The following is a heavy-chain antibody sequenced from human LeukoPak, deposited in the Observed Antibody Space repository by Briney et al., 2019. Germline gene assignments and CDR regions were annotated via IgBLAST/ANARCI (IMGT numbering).Heavy chain of an antibody. CDR2: INPNSGGT. CDR1: GYTFTGYY. V-gene: IGHV1-2*02. D-gene: IGHD3-10*01. J-gene: IGHJ3*02. CDR3: ARMAKLLWFGEISAFDI. Sequence: ASVTVSCKASGYTFTGYYMHWVRQAPGQGLEWMGWINPNSGGTNYAQKFQGRVTMTRDTSISTAYMELSRLRSDDTAVYYCARMAKLLWFGEISAFDIWGQGTMVTVSS.